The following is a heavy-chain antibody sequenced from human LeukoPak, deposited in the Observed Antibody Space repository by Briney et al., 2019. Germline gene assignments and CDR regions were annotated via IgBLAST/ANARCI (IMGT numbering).Heavy chain of an antibody. J-gene: IGHJ4*02. CDR2: ISSSSSYI. Sequence: GGSLRLSCAASGFTFSSYSMNWVRQAPGKGLEWVSSISSSSSYIYYADSVKGRFTISRDNAKNSLYLQMNSLRAEDTAVYYCTRDSQGSGIYSVDYWGQGTLVTVSS. D-gene: IGHD3-10*01. V-gene: IGHV3-21*04. CDR1: GFTFSSYS. CDR3: TRDSQGSGIYSVDY.